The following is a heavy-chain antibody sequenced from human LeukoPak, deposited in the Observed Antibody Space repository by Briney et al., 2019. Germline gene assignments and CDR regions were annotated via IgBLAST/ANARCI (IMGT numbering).Heavy chain of an antibody. CDR2: IYYSGST. CDR1: GGSISSYY. J-gene: IGHJ4*02. Sequence: SETLSLTCTVSGGSISSYYWSWIRQPPGKGLEWIGYIYYSGSTNYNPSLKSRVTISVDTSKNQFSLKLSSATAADTAVYYCARTVSSSHFDYWGQGTLVTVSS. V-gene: IGHV4-59*01. D-gene: IGHD6-6*01. CDR3: ARTVSSSHFDY.